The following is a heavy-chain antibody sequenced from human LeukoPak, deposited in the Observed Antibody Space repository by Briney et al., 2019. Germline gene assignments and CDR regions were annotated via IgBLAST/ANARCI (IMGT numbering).Heavy chain of an antibody. J-gene: IGHJ4*02. CDR1: GFTFSDHY. CDR2: TRNKANSYTT. Sequence: GGSLRLSCAASGFTFSDHYMDWVRQAPGKGLEWVGRTRNKANSYTTEYAASVKGRFTISRDDSKNSLYLQMNSLKTEDTAVYYCARGHYDILTGLSEYWGQGTLVTVSS. CDR3: ARGHYDILTGLSEY. D-gene: IGHD3-9*01. V-gene: IGHV3-72*01.